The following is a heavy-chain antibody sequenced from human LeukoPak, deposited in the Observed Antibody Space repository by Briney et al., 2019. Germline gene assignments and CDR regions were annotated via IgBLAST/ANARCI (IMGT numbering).Heavy chain of an antibody. CDR2: ISSSGSTI. D-gene: IGHD6-13*01. V-gene: IGHV3-48*03. CDR3: AKDLKPAAGPFDY. J-gene: IGHJ4*02. Sequence: GGSLRLSCAASGFTFSSYEMNWVRQAPGKGLEWVSYISSSGSTIYYADSVKGRFTISRDISKNTLYLQMNSLRAEDTAVYYCAKDLKPAAGPFDYWGQGTLVTVSS. CDR1: GFTFSSYE.